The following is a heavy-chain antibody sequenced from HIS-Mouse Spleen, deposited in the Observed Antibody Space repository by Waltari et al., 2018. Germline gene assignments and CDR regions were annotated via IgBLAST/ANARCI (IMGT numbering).Heavy chain of an antibody. CDR1: GYTFTGYY. CDR2: MKPNSGGT. Sequence: QVQLVQSGAEVKKPGASVKVSCKASGYTFTGYYMHWVRQAPGQGLEWMGWMKPNSGGTNYEQKCQGRVTMTRDTSISTAYMELSRLRSDDTAVYYCARGGGLDYWGQGTLVTVSS. CDR3: ARGGGLDY. J-gene: IGHJ4*02. V-gene: IGHV1-2*02.